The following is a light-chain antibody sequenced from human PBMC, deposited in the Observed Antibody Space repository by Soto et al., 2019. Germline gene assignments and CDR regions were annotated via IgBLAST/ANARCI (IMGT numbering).Light chain of an antibody. CDR2: EVS. CDR1: SSDIGYYNY. V-gene: IGLV2-14*01. J-gene: IGLJ3*02. CDR3: SSYTRSNTLVV. Sequence: QSALTQPASVSGSPGQWITISCTGTSSDIGYYNYVSWYQQDPGKAPKLIIYEVSNRPSGVSIRFSGSKSGNTASLTISGLQAEDEANYYCSSYTRSNTLVVFGGGTKLTVL.